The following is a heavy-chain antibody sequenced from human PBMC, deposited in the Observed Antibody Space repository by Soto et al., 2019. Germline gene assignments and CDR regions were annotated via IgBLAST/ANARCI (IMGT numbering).Heavy chain of an antibody. J-gene: IGHJ6*02. V-gene: IGHV2-5*02. CDR3: AHHGYYSYGLDV. CDR1: GFSLSTSGVG. Sequence: QITLKESGPTLVKPTQTLTLTCTFSGFSLSTSGVGVGWIRQPPRKALEWLALIYWDDDKRYSPSLKSRRTISKDTSKNQVVLTMTNMDPVDTATYYCAHHGYYSYGLDVWGQGTTVTVSS. CDR2: IYWDDDK.